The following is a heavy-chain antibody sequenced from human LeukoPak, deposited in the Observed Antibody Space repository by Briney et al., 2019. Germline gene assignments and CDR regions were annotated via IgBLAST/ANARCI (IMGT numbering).Heavy chain of an antibody. D-gene: IGHD3-10*01. J-gene: IGHJ6*03. CDR2: IYYGGST. CDR3: ARVHYGSGSLYYYYYYMDV. Sequence: LRLSCAASGFTFSSYSIHWVRQAPGKGLEWIGSIYYGGSTYYSPSLKSRVTISVDTSKNQFSLKLTSVTAADTAVYYCARVHYGSGSLYYYYYYMDVWDKGTTVTISS. CDR1: GFTFSSYS. V-gene: IGHV4-39*01.